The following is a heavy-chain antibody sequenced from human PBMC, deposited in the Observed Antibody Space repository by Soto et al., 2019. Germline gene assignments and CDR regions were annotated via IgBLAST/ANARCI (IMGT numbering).Heavy chain of an antibody. CDR2: IIPLFRTP. Sequence: QVQLVQSGAEMKEPGSSVKVSCKTSGGTFSSSAISWLRQAPGQGLEWMGGIIPLFRTPDYAQKFQGRVTIAADESTSTAYMEPSSLRSEDTAVYYCARDNDRLQLGGNYCYILDVWGPGTTITVSS. V-gene: IGHV1-69*12. CDR3: ARDNDRLQLGGNYCYILDV. J-gene: IGHJ6*02. D-gene: IGHD4-4*01. CDR1: GGTFSSSA.